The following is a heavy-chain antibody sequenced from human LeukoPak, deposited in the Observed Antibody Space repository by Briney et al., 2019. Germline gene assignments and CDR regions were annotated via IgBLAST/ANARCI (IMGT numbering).Heavy chain of an antibody. CDR1: GFTFDNYA. D-gene: IGHD4-17*01. Sequence: GGSLRLSCAASGFTFDNYAMNWVRQAPGKGLEWVSSISGGGETTYYADSAKGRFTTSRDNSQNTLYLQMNSLRAEDTAVYYCARDYADYVGYFFFDYWGQGTLVTVSS. J-gene: IGHJ4*02. V-gene: IGHV3-23*01. CDR3: ARDYADYVGYFFFDY. CDR2: ISGGGETT.